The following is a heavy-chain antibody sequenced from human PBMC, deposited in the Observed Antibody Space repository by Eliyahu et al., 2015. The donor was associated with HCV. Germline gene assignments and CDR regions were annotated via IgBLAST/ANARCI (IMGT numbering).Heavy chain of an antibody. D-gene: IGHD3-16*02. Sequence: EVQLVQSGAEVKKPGESLKISCKGSGYXFTSYWIGWVRXMPGKGLEWMGIIFPGDSDTRYSPSFQGQVTISADKSISTAYLQWSSLKASDTAMYXCARRGRLRLGELSYYYFDYWGQGTLVTVSS. J-gene: IGHJ4*02. V-gene: IGHV5-51*03. CDR3: ARRGRLRLGELSYYYFDY. CDR1: GYXFTSYW. CDR2: IFPGDSDT.